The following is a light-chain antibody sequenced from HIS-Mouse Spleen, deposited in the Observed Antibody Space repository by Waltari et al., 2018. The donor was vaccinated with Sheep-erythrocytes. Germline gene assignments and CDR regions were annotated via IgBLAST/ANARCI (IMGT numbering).Light chain of an antibody. Sequence: QSALTQPPSASGSPGQSVTISCTGTSSDVGGYNYVSWYQQHPGKAPKLMIYEGSKRPSGVPDRFSCSKSGNTASRTVAGLQAEDEADYYCSSYAGSNNWVFGGGTKLTFL. V-gene: IGLV2-8*01. J-gene: IGLJ3*02. CDR3: SSYAGSNNWV. CDR2: EGS. CDR1: SSDVGGYNY.